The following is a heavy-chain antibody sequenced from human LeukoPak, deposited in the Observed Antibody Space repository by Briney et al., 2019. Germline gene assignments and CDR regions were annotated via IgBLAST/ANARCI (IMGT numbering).Heavy chain of an antibody. CDR1: GYTFTSYG. D-gene: IGHD3-16*02. CDR3: ARALRDYVWGSYRLIAYYYMDV. J-gene: IGHJ6*03. CDR2: ISAYNGNT. Sequence: ASVKVSCKASGYTFTSYGISWVRQAPGQGLEGMGWISAYNGNTNYAQKLQGRVTMTTDTSTSTAYMELRSLRSEDTAVYYCARALRDYVWGSYRLIAYYYMDVWGKGTTVTISS. V-gene: IGHV1-18*01.